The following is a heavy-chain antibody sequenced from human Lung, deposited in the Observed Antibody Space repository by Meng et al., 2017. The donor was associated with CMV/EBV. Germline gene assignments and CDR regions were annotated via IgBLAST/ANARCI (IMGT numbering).Heavy chain of an antibody. Sequence: YWSWIRQPPGKWLEWIGEINHSGSTNYNPSLKSRVTISVDTSKNQFSLKLSSVTAADTAVYYCARGRSSTRYCSSTSCYSRGWIWFDPWGQGTLVTVSS. CDR2: INHSGST. D-gene: IGHD2-2*01. CDR1: Y. CDR3: ARGRSSTRYCSSTSCYSRGWIWFDP. V-gene: IGHV4-34*01. J-gene: IGHJ5*02.